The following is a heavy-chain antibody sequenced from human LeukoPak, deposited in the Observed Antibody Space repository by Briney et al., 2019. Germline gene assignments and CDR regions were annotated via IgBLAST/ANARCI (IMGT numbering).Heavy chain of an antibody. CDR3: AREYCSGGSCYPWSY. J-gene: IGHJ4*02. CDR2: INAGTAYT. CDR1: GYTFTTYA. Sequence: ASVKVSCKASGYTFTTYAMHWVRQAPGQRLEWMGWINAGTAYTKYSQKFQGRVTFTRDTSASTAYMELSSPRSEDTAVYYCAREYCSGGSCYPWSYWGQGTLVTVSS. D-gene: IGHD2-15*01. V-gene: IGHV1-3*01.